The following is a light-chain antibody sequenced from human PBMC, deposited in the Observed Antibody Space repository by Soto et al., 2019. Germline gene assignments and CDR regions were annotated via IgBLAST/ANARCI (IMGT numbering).Light chain of an antibody. J-gene: IGKJ4*01. Sequence: DIQMTQSPSTLSASVGDRVTITCRASQSISSWLAWYQQKPGKAPKLLIYDTSNLETGVPSRFSGSGSGTDFTFTISSLQHEDIATYYCQQYDNLVTFGGETKVDSK. CDR3: QQYDNLVT. CDR2: DTS. V-gene: IGKV1-33*01. CDR1: QSISSW.